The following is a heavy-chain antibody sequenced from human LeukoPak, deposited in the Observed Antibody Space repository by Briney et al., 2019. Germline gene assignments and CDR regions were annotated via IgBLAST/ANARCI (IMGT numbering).Heavy chain of an antibody. CDR1: GYTFTSYD. CDR2: MNPNSGNT. V-gene: IGHV1-8*01. CDR3: AREVVMDTALAYGMDV. Sequence: GASVTVSFKASGYTFTSYDINWVRQATGPGLEWMGWMNPNSGNTGYAHKFQGRVTMTRNTSISTAYMELSSLRSEDTALYYCAREVVMDTALAYGMDVWGQGNTVTASS. J-gene: IGHJ6*02. D-gene: IGHD5-18*01.